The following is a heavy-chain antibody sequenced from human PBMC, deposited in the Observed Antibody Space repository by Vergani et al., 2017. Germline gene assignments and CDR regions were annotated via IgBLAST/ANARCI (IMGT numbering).Heavy chain of an antibody. V-gene: IGHV4-34*01. J-gene: IGHJ6*03. CDR3: ARVNTETNGHLYYYYYMDV. CDR2: IDHTGRP. CDR1: GGSFTSYH. Sequence: QVQLQQWGGGLLKPSETLSLTCVVNGGSFTSYHWTWIRQSPGEGLGWVGDIDHTGRPDYNPSLKSRHTMSVDKSLNQFSLTLNSVTATDTAIYFCARVNTETNGHLYYYYYMDVWGQGTAVTVS. D-gene: IGHD4-11*01.